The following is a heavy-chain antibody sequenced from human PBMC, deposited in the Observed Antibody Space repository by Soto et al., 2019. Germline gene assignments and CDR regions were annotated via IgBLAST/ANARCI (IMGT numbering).Heavy chain of an antibody. J-gene: IGHJ6*02. D-gene: IGHD2-15*01. CDR3: ARGRYGSGGTCYGMDV. CDR1: GYTFTTYA. Sequence: QVQLVQSGAEEKKPGASVKVSCKASGYTFTTYAIHWVRQAPGQRLEWMGWINAGNGNTRYSQKFRGRVTITRDTSASTAYMELSSAGSEDTAVYYCARGRYGSGGTCYGMDVWGQGTTVTVSS. V-gene: IGHV1-3*05. CDR2: INAGNGNT.